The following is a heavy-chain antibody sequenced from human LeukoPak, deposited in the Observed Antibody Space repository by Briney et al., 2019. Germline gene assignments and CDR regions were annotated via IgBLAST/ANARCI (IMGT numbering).Heavy chain of an antibody. Sequence: GSLRLSCTASGFTFGDYAMNWVRQAPGKGLEWVSYISSSSSTIYYADSVKGRFTISRDNAKNSLYLQMNSLRAEDTAVYYCAREADYGDYDSWYYYYMDVWGKGTTVTVSS. CDR2: ISSSSSTI. V-gene: IGHV3-48*01. CDR3: AREADYGDYDSWYYYYMDV. D-gene: IGHD4-17*01. J-gene: IGHJ6*03. CDR1: GFTFGDYA.